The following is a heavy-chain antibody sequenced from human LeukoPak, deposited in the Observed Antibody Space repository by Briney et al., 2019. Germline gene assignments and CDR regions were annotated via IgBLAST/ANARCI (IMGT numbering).Heavy chain of an antibody. D-gene: IGHD3-22*01. Sequence: GASVKVSCKASGYTFTGYYMHWVRQAPGQGLEWMGWINPNSGGTNYAQKFQGTVTMTTDTSTSTVYMELNNLRSDDTAVYYCARGRGGYWARDAFDIWGQGTTVTVSS. V-gene: IGHV1-2*02. CDR1: GYTFTGYY. CDR2: INPNSGGT. J-gene: IGHJ3*02. CDR3: ARGRGGYWARDAFDI.